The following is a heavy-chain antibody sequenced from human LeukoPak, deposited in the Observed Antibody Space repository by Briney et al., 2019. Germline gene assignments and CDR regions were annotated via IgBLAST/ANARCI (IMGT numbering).Heavy chain of an antibody. Sequence: SETLSLTCAVYGGSFSGYYWSWIRQPPGKGLEWIGEINHSGSTNYNPSLKSRVTISVDTSKNQFSLKLSSVTAADTAVYYCARWDDYGEFLDYWGQGTLVTVSS. CDR2: INHSGST. J-gene: IGHJ4*02. CDR3: ARWDDYGEFLDY. V-gene: IGHV4-34*01. CDR1: GGSFSGYY. D-gene: IGHD4-17*01.